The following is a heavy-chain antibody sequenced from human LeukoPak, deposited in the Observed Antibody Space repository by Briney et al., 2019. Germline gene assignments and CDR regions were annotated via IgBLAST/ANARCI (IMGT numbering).Heavy chain of an antibody. CDR3: VRDYSSLI. CDR1: AFTFSNHW. J-gene: IGHJ3*02. Sequence: GGSLRLSCAASAFTFSNHWMNWVRQAPGKGLEWVANIKYDGSEKNYVDSVKGRFTISRDNAQNSLYLQMNSLRAEDTAVYYCVRDYSSLIWGQGTMVMVSS. CDR2: IKYDGSEK. V-gene: IGHV3-7*03. D-gene: IGHD1-26*01.